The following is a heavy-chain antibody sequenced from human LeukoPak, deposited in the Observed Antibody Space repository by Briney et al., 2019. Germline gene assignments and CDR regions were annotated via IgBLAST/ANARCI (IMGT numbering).Heavy chain of an antibody. CDR3: AKGDPFDP. CDR1: GASVSNYY. CDR2: IYYSGST. J-gene: IGHJ5*02. Sequence: PSETLSLTCTVSGASVSNYYWSWIRQPPGKGLEWIGNIYYSGSTNYNPSLKSRVTLSIDTSKNQFSLNLNSVTAADTAVYYCAKGDPFDPWGQGTLVTVSS. V-gene: IGHV4-59*02.